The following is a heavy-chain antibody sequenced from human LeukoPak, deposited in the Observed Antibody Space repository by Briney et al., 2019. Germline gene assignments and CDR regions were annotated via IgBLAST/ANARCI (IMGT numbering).Heavy chain of an antibody. V-gene: IGHV3-13*01. J-gene: IGHJ4*02. Sequence: GGSLRLSCAACGFTFSSYDMHWVRQATGKGLEWVSAIGTAGDTYYPGSVKGRFTISRDNSKNTLYLQMNSLRAEDAAVYYCARGRYYYDSSGIYYFDYWGQGTLVTVSS. D-gene: IGHD3-22*01. CDR2: IGTAGDT. CDR1: GFTFSSYD. CDR3: ARGRYYYDSSGIYYFDY.